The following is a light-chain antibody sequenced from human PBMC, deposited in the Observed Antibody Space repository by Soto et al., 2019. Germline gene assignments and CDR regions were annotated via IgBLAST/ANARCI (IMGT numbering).Light chain of an antibody. Sequence: DIQMTQSPSSLSASVGDRVTITCRASQSISSYLNWYQQKPGKAPKLLIYAASSLQSGVPSRFSGSGSVTDFTLTISSLQPEDFATYYCQQSYSTPFTFGPGTEVDIK. J-gene: IGKJ3*01. V-gene: IGKV1-39*01. CDR2: AAS. CDR3: QQSYSTPFT. CDR1: QSISSY.